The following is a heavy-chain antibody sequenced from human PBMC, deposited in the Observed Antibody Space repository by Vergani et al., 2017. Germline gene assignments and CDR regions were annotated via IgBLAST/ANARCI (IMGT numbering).Heavy chain of an antibody. Sequence: QVQLVESGGGVVQPGRSLRLSCAASGFTFSSYAMNWVRQAPGQGLEWMGWINTNTGNPTYAQGFTGRFVFSLDTSVSTAYLQISSLKAEDTAVYYCARERYYDSSGYLYWGQGTLVTVSS. CDR2: INTNTGNP. J-gene: IGHJ4*02. D-gene: IGHD3-22*01. V-gene: IGHV7-4-1*02. CDR3: ARERYYDSSGYLY. CDR1: GFTFSSYA.